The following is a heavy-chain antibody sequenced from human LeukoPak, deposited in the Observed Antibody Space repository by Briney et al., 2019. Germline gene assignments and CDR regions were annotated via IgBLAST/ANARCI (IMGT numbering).Heavy chain of an antibody. Sequence: GGSLRLSCAASGFTFSSYSMNWVRQAPGKGLEWVSSISSSGSYIYYADSVKGRFTISRDNAKNPLYLQMNSLRAEDTAVYYCARAGTMIGTGVDYWGQGTLVTVSS. CDR1: GFTFSSYS. J-gene: IGHJ4*02. CDR2: ISSSGSYI. CDR3: ARAGTMIGTGVDY. D-gene: IGHD3-22*01. V-gene: IGHV3-21*01.